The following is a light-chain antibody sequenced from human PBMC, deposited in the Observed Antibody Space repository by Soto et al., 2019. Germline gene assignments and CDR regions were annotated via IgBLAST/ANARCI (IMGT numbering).Light chain of an antibody. CDR1: QGISRY. V-gene: IGKV1-9*01. J-gene: IGKJ4*01. CDR3: QQLNTYPVT. Sequence: IQLTQSPSSLSASVGDSVTITCRASQGISRYLSWYQQKSGRAPKLLISAASTLQSGVPARFSGSGSGTDSTLSITNLQPEDFATYYCQQLNTYPVTFGGGTKVDIK. CDR2: AAS.